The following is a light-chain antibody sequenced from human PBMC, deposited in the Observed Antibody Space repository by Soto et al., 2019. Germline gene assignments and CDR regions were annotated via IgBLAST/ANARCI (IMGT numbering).Light chain of an antibody. V-gene: IGKV3-20*01. CDR2: GAS. J-gene: IGKJ2*01. CDR3: QQYGSSPPYT. CDR1: QSVSSSY. Sequence: EIVLTQSPGTLSLSPGDRATLSCRASQSVSSSYLAWYQQKPGQAPRLLIYGASSRATGIPDRFSGSGSGTDFTLTISRLETEDFAVYYCQQYGSSPPYTFGQGTKLEIK.